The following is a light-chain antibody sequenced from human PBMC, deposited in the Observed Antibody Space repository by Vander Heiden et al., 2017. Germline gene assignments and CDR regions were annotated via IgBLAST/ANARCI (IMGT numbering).Light chain of an antibody. V-gene: IGKV3-20*01. Sequence: EIVLTKSQGTLSLSPGQRATLSCSASQSVSSSYLAWYQQKPGQAPRLLIYGAASRATGIPDRFSGSGSGTDFTLTISRLEPEDFAVYYCQQYGSSPPMYTFGQGTKLEIK. CDR3: QQYGSSPPMYT. CDR1: QSVSSSY. CDR2: GAA. J-gene: IGKJ2*01.